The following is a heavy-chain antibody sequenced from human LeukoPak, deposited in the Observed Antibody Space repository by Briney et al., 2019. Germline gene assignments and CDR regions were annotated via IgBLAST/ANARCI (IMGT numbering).Heavy chain of an antibody. CDR2: MYSGGTT. Sequence: PGGSLRLSCVASGFTFSSYSMSWVRQAPGKGLEWVSVMYSGGTTYYGDSVRGRFTISRDNSKNTLYLQMNSLRAEDTAVYYCARGVGIIDYWGQGTLVTVSS. D-gene: IGHD7-27*01. CDR3: ARGVGIIDY. J-gene: IGHJ4*02. V-gene: IGHV3-66*01. CDR1: GFTFSSYS.